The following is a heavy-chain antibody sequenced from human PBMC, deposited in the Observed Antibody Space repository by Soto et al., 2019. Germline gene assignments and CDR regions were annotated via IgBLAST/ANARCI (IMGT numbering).Heavy chain of an antibody. CDR2: ISSSSSYI. J-gene: IGHJ6*02. CDR3: ARDLEPNAYYYYGMDV. CDR1: GFTFSSYS. D-gene: IGHD1-1*01. V-gene: IGHV3-21*01. Sequence: GSLRLSCAASGFTFSSYSMNWVRQAPGKGLEWVSSISSSSSYIYYADSVKGRFTISRDNAKNSLYLQMNSLRAEDTAVYYCARDLEPNAYYYYGMDVWGQGTTVTVSS.